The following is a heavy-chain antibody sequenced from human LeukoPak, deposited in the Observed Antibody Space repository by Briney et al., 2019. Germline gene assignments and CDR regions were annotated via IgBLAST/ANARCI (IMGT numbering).Heavy chain of an antibody. CDR2: IYHSGST. CDR3: ARWSSLAAAGRGSESYGMDV. D-gene: IGHD6-13*01. V-gene: IGHV4-30-2*01. Sequence: SQTLSLTCAVSGGSISSGGYSWGWIRQPPGKGLEWIGYIYHSGSTYYNPSLKSRVTISVDRSKNQFSLKLSSVTAADTAVYYCARWSSLAAAGRGSESYGMDVWGQGTTVTVSS. J-gene: IGHJ6*02. CDR1: GGSISSGGYS.